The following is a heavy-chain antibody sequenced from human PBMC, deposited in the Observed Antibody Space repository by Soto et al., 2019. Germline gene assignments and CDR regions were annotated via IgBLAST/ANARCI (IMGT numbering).Heavy chain of an antibody. CDR3: ARDGSDSYGLAV. V-gene: IGHV4-4*07. Sequence: SETLSLTCTVSGGSISSYYWSWIRQSAGKGLEWIGRIYNGGNTQYNPSLKSRVTMSADTSKNQFSLRLNSVTAADTAVYYCARDGSDSYGLAVWGQGTTVTVSS. J-gene: IGHJ6*02. D-gene: IGHD3-10*01. CDR2: IYNGGNT. CDR1: GGSISSYY.